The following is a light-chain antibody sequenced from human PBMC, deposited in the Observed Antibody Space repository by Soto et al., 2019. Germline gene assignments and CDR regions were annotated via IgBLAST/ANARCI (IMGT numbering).Light chain of an antibody. CDR1: SSDVGGYNY. V-gene: IGLV2-8*01. CDR2: EVS. J-gene: IGLJ1*01. CDR3: LSYADPAYV. Sequence: QSALTQPPSASGSPGQSVTISCAGTSSDVGGYNYVSWYQQYPGKVPKLMIYEVSERPSGVPDRFSGSKSGNTAFLTVSGPQAEDEAYYFCLSYADPAYVLGTGTKLTVL.